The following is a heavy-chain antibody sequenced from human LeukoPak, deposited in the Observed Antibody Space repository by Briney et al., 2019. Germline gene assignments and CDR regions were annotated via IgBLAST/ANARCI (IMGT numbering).Heavy chain of an antibody. D-gene: IGHD3-22*01. CDR1: EFSVGSNY. CDR3: ARDVWDSSGYYRRYYYHYMDV. CDR2: IYSGGST. Sequence: GGSLRLSCAASEFSVGSNYMTWVRQAPGKGLEWVSLIYSGGSTYYADSVKGRFTISRDNAKNSLYLQMNSLRAEDTAVYYCARDVWDSSGYYRRYYYHYMDVWGKGTTVTVFS. J-gene: IGHJ6*03. V-gene: IGHV3-66*01.